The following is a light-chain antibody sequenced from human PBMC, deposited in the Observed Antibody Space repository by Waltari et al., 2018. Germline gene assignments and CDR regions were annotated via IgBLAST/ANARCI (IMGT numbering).Light chain of an antibody. J-gene: IGKJ5*01. Sequence: AIQLTQSPSSLSASVGDRVTITCRASQGINSALAWYQQKPGKAPKLLIYDESSLESGVPSRFSGSGYGTDFTLTINSLQPEDFATYYCQQFKSFLITFGQGTRLEIK. V-gene: IGKV1-13*02. CDR3: QQFKSFLIT. CDR2: DES. CDR1: QGINSA.